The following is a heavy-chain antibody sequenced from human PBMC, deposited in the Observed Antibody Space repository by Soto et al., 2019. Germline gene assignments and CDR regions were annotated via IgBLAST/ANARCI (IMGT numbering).Heavy chain of an antibody. CDR2: IYYSGST. Sequence: SETLSLTCTVSGGSISSGDYYWSWIRQPPGKGLEWIGYIYYSGSTYYNPSLKSRVTISVDTSKNQFSLKLSSVTAADTAVYYCARADYSNLYYYYGMDVWGQGTTVTVSS. J-gene: IGHJ6*02. CDR3: ARADYSNLYYYYGMDV. D-gene: IGHD4-4*01. CDR1: GGSISSGDYY. V-gene: IGHV4-30-4*01.